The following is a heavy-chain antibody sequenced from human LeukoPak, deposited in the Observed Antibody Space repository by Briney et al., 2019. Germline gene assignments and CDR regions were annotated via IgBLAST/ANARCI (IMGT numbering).Heavy chain of an antibody. CDR3: ASVGGRSDY. Sequence: ASVKVSCKAAGYTFTSYYMHWVRQAPGQGLEWMGIINPSGGSTSCAQKFQGRVTMTRDMSTSTVYMELSSLRSDDTAVYYCASVGGRSDYWGQGTLVTVSS. CDR2: INPSGGST. J-gene: IGHJ4*02. CDR1: GYTFTSYY. V-gene: IGHV1-46*01. D-gene: IGHD3-10*01.